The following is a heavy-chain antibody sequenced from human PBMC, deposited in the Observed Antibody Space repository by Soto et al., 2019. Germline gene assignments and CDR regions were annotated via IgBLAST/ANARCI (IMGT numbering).Heavy chain of an antibody. CDR3: ARENHYGDFTSYYYYGMDV. V-gene: IGHV1-3*01. D-gene: IGHD4-17*01. J-gene: IGHJ6*02. CDR2: INAGNGNT. Sequence: QVQLVQSGAEVKKPGASVKVSCKASGYTFTSYAMHWVRQAPGQRLEWMGWINAGNGNTKYSQKFQGRVTITRDTSASTAYMELSSLRSEDTAVYYCARENHYGDFTSYYYYGMDVWGQGTTVTVSS. CDR1: GYTFTSYA.